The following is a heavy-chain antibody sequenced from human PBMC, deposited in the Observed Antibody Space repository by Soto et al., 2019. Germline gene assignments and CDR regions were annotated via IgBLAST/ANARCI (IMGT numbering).Heavy chain of an antibody. CDR3: ARSVRPLSWFDP. J-gene: IGHJ5*02. V-gene: IGHV3-23*01. CDR2: IGGSGTTI. D-gene: IGHD3-10*01. CDR1: GCPFSAYA. Sequence: GGSLRLSCVASGCPFSAYAMNWVRPTPGKGLEWVCGIGGSGTTIYCADSVKGRFTISRDNFGNTMYLQMNSVRVEDTAVYYYARSVRPLSWFDPWGQGTRVTVSS.